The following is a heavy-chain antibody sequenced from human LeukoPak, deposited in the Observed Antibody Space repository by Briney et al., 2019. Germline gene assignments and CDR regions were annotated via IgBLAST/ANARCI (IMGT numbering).Heavy chain of an antibody. Sequence: SETLSLTCTVSGDSISNSDFYWVWVRQSPGKGLEWIGNVYYVGDTYYNPSLESRVTISVDTSKNQFSLKLSSVTAADTAVYYCARVPSLYSSSPPWGNSYYYMDVWGKGTTVTVSS. CDR3: ARVPSLYSSSPPWGNSYYYMDV. CDR1: GDSISNSDFY. J-gene: IGHJ6*03. V-gene: IGHV4-39*07. CDR2: VYYVGDT. D-gene: IGHD3-22*01.